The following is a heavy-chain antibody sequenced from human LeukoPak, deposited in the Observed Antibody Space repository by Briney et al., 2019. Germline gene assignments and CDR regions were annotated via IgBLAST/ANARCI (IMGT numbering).Heavy chain of an antibody. Sequence: SGTLSLTCGASGGSITNTNYCTGVRQPPGKGLEWIGEVNLQGSTNYNPSLMGRVAISVDTSENHISLQLTSVTAADTAVYYCARAGGPYRPIAYSGQGTLVTVSS. J-gene: IGHJ4*02. CDR1: GGSITNTNY. CDR3: ARAGGPYRPIAY. CDR2: VNLQGST. V-gene: IGHV4-4*02.